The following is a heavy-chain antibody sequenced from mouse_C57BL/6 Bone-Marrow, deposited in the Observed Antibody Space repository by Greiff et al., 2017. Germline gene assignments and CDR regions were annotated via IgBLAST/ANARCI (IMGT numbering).Heavy chain of an antibody. CDR2: IYIGNGYT. Sequence: DVQLVESGAELVRPGSSVKMSCKTSGYTFTSYGINWVKQRPGQGLEWIGYIYIGNGYTEYNEKFKGKATLTSDTSSSTAYMQLSSLTSEDSAIYFCARTRITTVVATGNFDVWGTGTTVTVSS. D-gene: IGHD1-1*01. V-gene: IGHV1-58*01. CDR1: GYTFTSYG. J-gene: IGHJ1*03. CDR3: ARTRITTVVATGNFDV.